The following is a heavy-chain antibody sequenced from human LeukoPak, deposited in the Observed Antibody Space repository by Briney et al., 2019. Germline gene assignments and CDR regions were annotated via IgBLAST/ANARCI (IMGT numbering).Heavy chain of an antibody. CDR3: ARHFGSSSWPNLDS. CDR2: IYYSGST. CDR1: GGSISSGDYY. V-gene: IGHV4-30-4*01. Sequence: SQTLSLTCTVSGGSISSGDYYWSWIRQPPGKGLEWIGYIYYSGSTNYNPSLKSRVTISVDTSKNQFSLKLSSVTAADTAVYYCARHFGSSSWPNLDSWGQGTLVTVSS. J-gene: IGHJ4*02. D-gene: IGHD6-13*01.